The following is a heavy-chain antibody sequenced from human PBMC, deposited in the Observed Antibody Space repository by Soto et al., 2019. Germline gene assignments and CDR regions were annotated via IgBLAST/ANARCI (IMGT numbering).Heavy chain of an antibody. D-gene: IGHD2-2*01. V-gene: IGHV4-30-4*01. J-gene: IGHJ5*02. CDR1: GGSISSGDYY. CDR2: IYYSGST. Sequence: QVQLQESGPGLVKPSQTLSLTCTVSGGSISSGDYYWSWIRQPPGKGLEWIGYIYYSGSTYYNPSLKSRVTISVDTSKNQFSLKLSSVTAADTAVYYCARAVDCISTSCYWTTWWFDPWGQGTLVTVSS. CDR3: ARAVDCISTSCYWTTWWFDP.